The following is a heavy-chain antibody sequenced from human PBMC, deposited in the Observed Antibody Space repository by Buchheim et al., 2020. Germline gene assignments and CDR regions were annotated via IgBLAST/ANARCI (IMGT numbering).Heavy chain of an antibody. D-gene: IGHD2-21*01. CDR3: AKDICGGDCYLAADY. CDR2: ISYDGSNK. Sequence: QVQLVESGGGVVQPGRSLRLSCATSGFTFSSYGMHWVRQAPGKGLEWVAVISYDGSNKYYADSVKGRFTISRDNSKNTLYLQMNSLRAEDTAVYYCAKDICGGDCYLAADYWGQGTL. CDR1: GFTFSSYG. J-gene: IGHJ4*02. V-gene: IGHV3-30*18.